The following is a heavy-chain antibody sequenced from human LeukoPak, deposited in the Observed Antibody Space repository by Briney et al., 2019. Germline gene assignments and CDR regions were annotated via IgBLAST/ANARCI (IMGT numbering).Heavy chain of an antibody. V-gene: IGHV1-3*01. CDR2: INAGNGNT. Sequence: ASVKVSCKASGYTFTSYAMHWVRQAPGQRLEWMGWINAGNGNTKYSQKFQGRVTITRDTSASTAYMELSSLRSEDTAVYYCARDGHGEYNPPYYYGMDVWGQGTTVTVSS. D-gene: IGHD4-17*01. J-gene: IGHJ6*02. CDR1: GYTFTSYA. CDR3: ARDGHGEYNPPYYYGMDV.